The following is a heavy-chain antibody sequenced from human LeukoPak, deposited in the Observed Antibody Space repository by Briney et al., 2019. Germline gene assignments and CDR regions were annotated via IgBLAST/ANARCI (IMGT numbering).Heavy chain of an antibody. D-gene: IGHD3-9*01. CDR2: IYYSGST. CDR1: GGSISSSSYY. CDR3: ARHRLTIPNWFDP. J-gene: IGHJ5*02. Sequence: ASETLSLTCTVSGGSISSSSYYWGWIRQPPGKGLEWIGSIYYSGSTYYNPSLKSRVTISVDTSKNQFSLKLSSVTAADTAVYYCARHRLTIPNWFDPWGQGTLVTVSS. V-gene: IGHV4-39*01.